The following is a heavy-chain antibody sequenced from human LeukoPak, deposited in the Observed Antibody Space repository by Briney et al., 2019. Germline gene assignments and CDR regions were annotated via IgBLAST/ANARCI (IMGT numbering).Heavy chain of an antibody. Sequence: SETLSLTCTVSGGSISSGDYYWSWIRQPPGKGLEWIGSSYFRGSTYSSPSLRSRVVISVDTSKNQFSLKLSSVTAADTALYYCAREDFDWLWPYYFDYWGQGTLVTVSS. J-gene: IGHJ4*02. V-gene: IGHV4-39*07. CDR1: GGSISSGDYY. CDR2: SYFRGST. D-gene: IGHD3-9*01. CDR3: AREDFDWLWPYYFDY.